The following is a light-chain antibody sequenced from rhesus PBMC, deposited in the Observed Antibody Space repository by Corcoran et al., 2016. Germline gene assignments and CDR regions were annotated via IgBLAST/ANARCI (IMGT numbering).Light chain of an antibody. V-gene: IGKV3-17*02. CDR1: QSVSSR. CDR2: DAS. Sequence: EIVMTQSPATLSLSPGERATLSCRASQSVSSRLAWYQQKPGQAPRLLIYDASSKVTGTPDRFSGSGSGTDCTLTIGSLEPEDVAVYFCKQESYWMYSFGQGTKVEIK. CDR3: KQESYWMYS. J-gene: IGKJ2*01.